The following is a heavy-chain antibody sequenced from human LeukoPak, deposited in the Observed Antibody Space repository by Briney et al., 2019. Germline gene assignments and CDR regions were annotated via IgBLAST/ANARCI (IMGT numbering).Heavy chain of an antibody. Sequence: PGGSLRLSCAASGFTFTNFWLTWVRQAPGKGLEWVATIKQDGSEKYYVDSVKGRFTISRDNARNSLYLQMNSLRAEDTAVYYCARPYRYDFWSFDYWGQGTLVTVSS. D-gene: IGHD3-3*01. V-gene: IGHV3-7*01. CDR1: GFTFTNFW. CDR2: IKQDGSEK. CDR3: ARPYRYDFWSFDY. J-gene: IGHJ4*02.